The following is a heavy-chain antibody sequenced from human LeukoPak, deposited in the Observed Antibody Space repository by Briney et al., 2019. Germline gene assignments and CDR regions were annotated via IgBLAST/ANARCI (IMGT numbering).Heavy chain of an antibody. CDR3: ARDPVRRDSY. CDR2: INPDGSET. V-gene: IGHV3-74*01. Sequence: GGSLRLSCAASGFTFNTYWMHWVRRAPGKGLVWVSRINPDGSETNYADSVTGRFTISRDNVKNTLYLQMNSLRAEDTAVYYCARDPVRRDSYWGQGILVTVSS. CDR1: GFTFNTYW. J-gene: IGHJ4*02. D-gene: IGHD3-10*01.